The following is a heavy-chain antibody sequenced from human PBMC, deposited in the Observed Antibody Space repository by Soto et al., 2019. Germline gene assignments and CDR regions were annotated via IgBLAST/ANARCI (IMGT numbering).Heavy chain of an antibody. D-gene: IGHD2-15*01. CDR2: ISYDGSKK. CDR1: GFTFSSYG. Sequence: QVQLVESGGGVVQPGRSLRLSCAASGFTFSSYGMHWVRQAPGKGLEWVAVISYDGSKKYYADSVKGRFTISRDNSKNTLYLQMNRLRAEDTAVYYCAKSRGGGGLHWGQGTLVTVSS. J-gene: IGHJ4*02. V-gene: IGHV3-30*18. CDR3: AKSRGGGGLH.